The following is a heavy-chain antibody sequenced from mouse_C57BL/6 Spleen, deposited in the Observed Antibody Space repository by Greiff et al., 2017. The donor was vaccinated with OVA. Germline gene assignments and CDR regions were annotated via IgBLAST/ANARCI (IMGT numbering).Heavy chain of an antibody. D-gene: IGHD2-4*01. J-gene: IGHJ2*01. Sequence: EVQVVESEGGLVQPGSSMKLSCTASGFTFSDYYMAWVRQVPEKGLEWVANINYDGSSTYYLDSLKSRFIISRDNAKNILYLQMSSLKSEDTATYYCAREGNDYDGDYFDYWGQGTTLTVSS. CDR2: INYDGSST. CDR1: GFTFSDYY. CDR3: AREGNDYDGDYFDY. V-gene: IGHV5-16*01.